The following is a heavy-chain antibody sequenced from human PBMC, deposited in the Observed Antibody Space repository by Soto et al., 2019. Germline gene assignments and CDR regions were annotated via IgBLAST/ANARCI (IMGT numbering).Heavy chain of an antibody. V-gene: IGHV2-5*01. CDR1: GFSLSTSGVG. Sequence: GSGPTLVNPTQTLTLTCTFSGFSLSTSGVGVGWIRQPPGKALEWLALIYWNDDKRYSPSLKSRLTITKDTSKNQVVLTMTNMDPVDTATYYCARAYDSSGYYFVGRPPRTPYYYYGMDVWGQGTTVTVSS. CDR3: ARAYDSSGYYFVGRPPRTPYYYYGMDV. CDR2: IYWNDDK. D-gene: IGHD3-22*01. J-gene: IGHJ6*02.